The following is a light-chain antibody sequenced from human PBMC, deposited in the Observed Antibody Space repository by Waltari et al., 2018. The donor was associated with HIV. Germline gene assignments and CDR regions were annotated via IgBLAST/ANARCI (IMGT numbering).Light chain of an antibody. Sequence: SYELTQPPSVSVSPGQTASITCSGDTVGDKYACWYQQKSGQSPVLVIYQGTKRPSGIAERFTCSNSGNTATLTISGTQAMDEADYYRQAWDSSTAVLFGGGTKLTVL. J-gene: IGLJ2*01. CDR3: QAWDSSTAVL. CDR2: QGT. CDR1: TVGDKY. V-gene: IGLV3-1*01.